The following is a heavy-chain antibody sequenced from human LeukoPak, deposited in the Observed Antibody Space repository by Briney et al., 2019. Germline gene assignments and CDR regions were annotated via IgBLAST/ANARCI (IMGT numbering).Heavy chain of an antibody. V-gene: IGHV3-23*01. CDR3: ATTSRTIRY. D-gene: IGHD1-14*01. Sequence: GGSLRLSCAASGYSFSTYAMSWVRQAPGKGLEGVSTISGSGGSTFYAESVKGRFTISRDNSKNTLYLQVNSLRVEDTAIYYCATTSRTIRYWGQGTLVTVSS. CDR1: GYSFSTYA. J-gene: IGHJ4*02. CDR2: ISGSGGST.